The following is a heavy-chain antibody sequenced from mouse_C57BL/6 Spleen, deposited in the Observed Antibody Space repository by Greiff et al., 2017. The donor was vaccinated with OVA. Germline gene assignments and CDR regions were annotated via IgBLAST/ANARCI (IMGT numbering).Heavy chain of an antibody. V-gene: IGHV1-54*01. CDR3: ARDYYGNSY. CDR1: GYAFTNYL. D-gene: IGHD2-1*01. CDR2: INPGSGGT. J-gene: IGHJ3*01. Sequence: VNVVESGAELVRPGTSVKVSCKASGYAFTNYLIEWVKQRPGQGLEWIGVINPGSGGTNYNEKFKGKATLTADKSSSTAYMQLSSLTSEDSAVYFCARDYYGNSYWGQGTLVTVSA.